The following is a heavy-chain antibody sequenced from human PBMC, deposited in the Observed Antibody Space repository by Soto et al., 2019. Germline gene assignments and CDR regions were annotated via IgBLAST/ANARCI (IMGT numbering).Heavy chain of an antibody. CDR1: GFTFSSYA. J-gene: IGHJ4*02. CDR2: ISGSGGST. V-gene: IGHV3-23*01. CDR3: AKDPRPYGSPDY. D-gene: IGHD1-26*01. Sequence: EVQLLESGGGLVQPGGSLRLSCAASGFTFSSYAMSWVRQAPGKGLEWVSAISGSGGSTYYADSVKGRFTISRDNSKNTLSLQMNSLRAEDTAVYYCAKDPRPYGSPDYWGQGPLVTVCS.